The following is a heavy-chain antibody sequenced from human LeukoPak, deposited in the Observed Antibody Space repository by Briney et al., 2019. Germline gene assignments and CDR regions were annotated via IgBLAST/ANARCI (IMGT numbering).Heavy chain of an antibody. J-gene: IGHJ4*02. D-gene: IGHD6-13*01. CDR3: AKDLIAAALPDY. CDR2: ISGSGGST. CDR1: GVTFSSYA. Sequence: GGSLRLSCAASGVTFSSYAMSWVRQAPGKGLEWVSAISGSGGSTYYADSVKGRFTISRDNSKNTLYLQMNSLRAEDAAVYYCAKDLIAAALPDYWGRGTLVTVSS. V-gene: IGHV3-23*01.